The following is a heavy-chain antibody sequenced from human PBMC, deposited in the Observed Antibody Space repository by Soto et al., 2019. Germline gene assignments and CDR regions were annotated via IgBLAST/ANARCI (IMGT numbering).Heavy chain of an antibody. CDR1: GGSISSGDYY. D-gene: IGHD1-26*01. CDR2: IYYSGST. V-gene: IGHV4-30-4*01. CDR3: ARAVRGSYYDY. J-gene: IGHJ4*02. Sequence: QVQLQESGPGLVKPSQTLSLTCTVSGGSISSGDYYWSWIRQPPGKGLEWIGYIYYSGSTSYNPSPKSRVTIPVDTSKNQFSPKLSSVTAADTAVYYCARAVRGSYYDYWGQGTLVTVSS.